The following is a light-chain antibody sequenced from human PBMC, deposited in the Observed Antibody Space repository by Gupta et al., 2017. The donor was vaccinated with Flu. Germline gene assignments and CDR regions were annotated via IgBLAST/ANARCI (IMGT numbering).Light chain of an antibody. CDR2: EVT. J-gene: IGLJ2*01. CDR3: SSFTTNTVI. V-gene: IGLV2-18*02. Sequence: QVITISCTGTNSDVGTYGRCSWYQQAPGTAPKLIIYEVTTRPSGVPVCFSGSRSGNTASLTISGLQAEDEADYYFSSFTTNTVIFGGGTKVTVL. CDR1: NSDVGTYGR.